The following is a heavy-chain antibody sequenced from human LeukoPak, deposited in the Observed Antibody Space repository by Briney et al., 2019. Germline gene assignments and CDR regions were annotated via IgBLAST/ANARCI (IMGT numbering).Heavy chain of an antibody. Sequence: ASVKVSCKASGYTFTSYYMHWVRQAPGQGLEWMGIINPSGGSTSYAQKFQGRVTMTRDTSTGTVYMELSSLRSEDTAVYYCATRIPNSGSYSHWGQGTLVTVSS. CDR3: ATRIPNSGSYSH. CDR2: INPSGGST. J-gene: IGHJ4*02. D-gene: IGHD1-26*01. V-gene: IGHV1-46*03. CDR1: GYTFTSYY.